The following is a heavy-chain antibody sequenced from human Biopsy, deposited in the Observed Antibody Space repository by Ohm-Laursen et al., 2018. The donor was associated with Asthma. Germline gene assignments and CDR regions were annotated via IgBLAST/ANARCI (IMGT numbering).Heavy chain of an antibody. CDR1: GGSINSDY. V-gene: IGHV4-59*01. J-gene: IGHJ4*02. CDR2: SSYSGFR. CDR3: ARDQGDSKFDY. Sequence: TLFLTCTFSGGSINSDYWSWIRQPPGKGLEWIGLSSYSGFRKYNPSLKSRVTISVDTSKNQLSLNLTSVIAADTAVYYCARDQGDSKFDYWGQGILVTVSS. D-gene: IGHD3-16*01.